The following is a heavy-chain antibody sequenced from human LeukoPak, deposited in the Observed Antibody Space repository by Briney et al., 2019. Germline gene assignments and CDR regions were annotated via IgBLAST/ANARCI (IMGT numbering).Heavy chain of an antibody. CDR3: ARALGLRYFDWLLPDY. D-gene: IGHD3-9*01. J-gene: IGHJ4*02. CDR2: ISYDGSNK. CDR1: GFTFSSYA. V-gene: IGHV3-30-3*01. Sequence: GRSLRLSCAASGFTFSSYAMHWVRQAPGKGLEWVAVISYDGSNKYYADSVKGRLTISRDNSKNTLYLQMNSLRAEDTAVYYCARALGLRYFDWLLPDYWGQGTLVTVSS.